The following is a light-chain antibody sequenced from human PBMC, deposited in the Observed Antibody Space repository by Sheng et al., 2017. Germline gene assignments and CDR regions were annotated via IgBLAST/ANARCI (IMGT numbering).Light chain of an antibody. J-gene: IGKJ3*01. V-gene: IGKV3-11*01. CDR1: QTISTY. CDR2: DAS. Sequence: VLTQSPATLSLSPGDTATLSCRASQTISTYLAWFQQKPGQAPGLLIFDASNRASGIPARFSGSGYGTHFTLTITNLEPEDFAVYYCQQRGNWPPRTFGPGTKLDFK. CDR3: QQRGNWPPRT.